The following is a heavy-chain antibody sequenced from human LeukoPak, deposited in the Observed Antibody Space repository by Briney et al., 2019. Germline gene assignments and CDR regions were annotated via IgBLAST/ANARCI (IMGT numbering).Heavy chain of an antibody. CDR2: IFYSGST. J-gene: IGHJ4*02. CDR3: ARVNTMVRGVMTGVLDY. CDR1: GGSISTSSYY. D-gene: IGHD3-10*01. Sequence: SETLSLTCTVSGGSISTSSYYWGWVRQPPGKGLEWIGNIFYSGSTYYSPSLKSRVTISLDTSRNQFSLKLNSVTAADTAVYYCARVNTMVRGVMTGVLDYWGQGTLVTVSS. V-gene: IGHV4-39*07.